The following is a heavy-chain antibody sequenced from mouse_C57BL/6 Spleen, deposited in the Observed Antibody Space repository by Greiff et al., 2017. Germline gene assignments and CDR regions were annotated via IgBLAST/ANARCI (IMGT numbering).Heavy chain of an antibody. CDR2: ISDGGSYT. V-gene: IGHV5-4*01. J-gene: IGHJ2*01. Sequence: EVKLVESGGGLVKPGGSLKLSCAASGFTFSSYAMSWVRQTPEKRLEWVATISDGGSYTYYPDNVTGRFTISRDNAKNNLYLQMSHLKSEDTAMYYCARDDYYGSSGTYYFDYWGQGTTLTVSS. D-gene: IGHD1-1*01. CDR1: GFTFSSYA. CDR3: ARDDYYGSSGTYYFDY.